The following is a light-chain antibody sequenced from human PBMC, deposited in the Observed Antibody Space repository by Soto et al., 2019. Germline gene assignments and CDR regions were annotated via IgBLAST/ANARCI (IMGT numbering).Light chain of an antibody. CDR3: AGWDDSLRGVV. CDR2: KND. CDR1: RSNIGSNY. J-gene: IGLJ3*02. Sequence: QPVLTQPPSASGTPGQRVTISCSGSRSNIGSNYVYWYQHLPGMAPNVLVYKNDQRPSGVPDRFSGSKSGSSASLAISGLRSEDEGDYYCAGWDDSLRGVVFGGGTKVTVL. V-gene: IGLV1-47*01.